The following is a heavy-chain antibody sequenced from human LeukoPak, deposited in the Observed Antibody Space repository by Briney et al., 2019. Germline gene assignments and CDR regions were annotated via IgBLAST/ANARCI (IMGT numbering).Heavy chain of an antibody. CDR2: SYYTGDT. D-gene: IGHD1-1*01. Sequence: SETLSLTCTVSGGSISSSNPNWDWFRQPPGLGRVWVGSSYYTGDTFYYPSLKSRVIISVDTSKNQFSLKLSSVTAADTAVYYCSRLAGIHWIGENWFDPWGQGTLVTVSS. CDR3: SRLAGIHWIGENWFDP. V-gene: IGHV4-39*07. CDR1: GGSISSSNPN. J-gene: IGHJ5*02.